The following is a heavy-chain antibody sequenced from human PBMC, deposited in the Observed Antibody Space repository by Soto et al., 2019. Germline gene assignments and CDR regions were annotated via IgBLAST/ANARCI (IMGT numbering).Heavy chain of an antibody. CDR2: ISGSGGST. Sequence: GGSLRLSCAASGFTFSSYAMSWVRQAPGKGLEWVSVISGSGGSTYYADSVKGRFTISRDNSKNTLYLQMNSLRAEDTALYYCAKAVGGSSSSYFDYWVQGSLVTVSS. CDR1: GFTFSSYA. V-gene: IGHV3-23*01. D-gene: IGHD6-6*01. J-gene: IGHJ4*02. CDR3: AKAVGGSSSSYFDY.